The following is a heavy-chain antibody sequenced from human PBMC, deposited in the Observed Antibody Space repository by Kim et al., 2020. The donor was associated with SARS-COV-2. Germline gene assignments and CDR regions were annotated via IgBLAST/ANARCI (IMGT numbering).Heavy chain of an antibody. CDR3: AKDILVVPAAIGDAFDI. V-gene: IGHV3-9*01. CDR2: ISWNSGSI. Sequence: GGSLRLSCAASGFTFGDYAMHWVRQAPGKGLEWVSGISWNSGSIGYADSVKGRFTISRDNAKNSLYLQMNSLRAEDTALYYCAKDILVVPAAIGDAFDIWGQGTMVNVSS. D-gene: IGHD2-2*02. CDR1: GFTFGDYA. J-gene: IGHJ3*02.